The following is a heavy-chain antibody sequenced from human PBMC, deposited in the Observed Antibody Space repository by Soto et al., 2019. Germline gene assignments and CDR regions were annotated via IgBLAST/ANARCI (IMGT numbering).Heavy chain of an antibody. Sequence: QVQLVESGGGVVQPGRSLRLSCAASGFTFSNYGMHWVRQAPGKGLVWVAIIWYDGSNKYYADSVKGRFTISRDNSEKTLYLQMNSLRAEDTAVYYCARDRYSSGWYDLDYWGQGTLVTVSS. CDR3: ARDRYSSGWYDLDY. V-gene: IGHV3-33*01. J-gene: IGHJ4*02. CDR2: IWYDGSNK. D-gene: IGHD6-19*01. CDR1: GFTFSNYG.